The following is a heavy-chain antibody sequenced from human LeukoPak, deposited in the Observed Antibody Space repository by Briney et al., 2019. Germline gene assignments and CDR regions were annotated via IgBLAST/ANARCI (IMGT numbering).Heavy chain of an antibody. CDR3: ARGAGLACNRMDV. V-gene: IGHV1-2*06. CDR1: GYTFTCYY. J-gene: IGHJ6*02. Sequence: ASVKVSCKASGYTFTCYYMHWVRQAPGQGLEWMGRINPNSGGTNYAQKFQGRVTMTRDTSISTAYMELSRLRSDDTAVYYCARGAGLACNRMDVWGQGTTVTVSS. D-gene: IGHD3-3*02. CDR2: INPNSGGT.